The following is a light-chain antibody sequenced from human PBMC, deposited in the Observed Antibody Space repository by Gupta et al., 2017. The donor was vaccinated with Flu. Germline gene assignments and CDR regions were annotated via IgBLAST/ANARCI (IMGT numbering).Light chain of an antibody. Sequence: EIVLTQSPGTLSLSPGERATLSCRASQSVTNSFLAWYQQKPGQAPRLLIYGASSRATGIPDRFGGSGSGTDFTLTISRLEPGDFAVYYCQQDSSPPLTFDGGTKVEIK. CDR3: QQDSSPPLT. V-gene: IGKV3-20*01. CDR2: GAS. J-gene: IGKJ4*01. CDR1: QSVTNSF.